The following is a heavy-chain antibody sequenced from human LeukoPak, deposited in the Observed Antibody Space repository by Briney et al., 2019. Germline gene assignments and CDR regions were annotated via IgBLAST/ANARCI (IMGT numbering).Heavy chain of an antibody. V-gene: IGHV4-61*01. CDR2: IYYSGST. CDR3: ARDRAGITIFGVASKGGYYYYYGMDV. J-gene: IGHJ6*02. Sequence: SETLSLTCTVSGGSVSSGSYYWSWIRQPPGKGLEWIGYIYYSGSTNYNPSLKSRVTISVDTSKNQFSLKLSSVTAADTAVYYCARDRAGITIFGVASKGGYYYYYGMDVWGQGTTVTVSS. CDR1: GGSVSSGSYY. D-gene: IGHD3-3*01.